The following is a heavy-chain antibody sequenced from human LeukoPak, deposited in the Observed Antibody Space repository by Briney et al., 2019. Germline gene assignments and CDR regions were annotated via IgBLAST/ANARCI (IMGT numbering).Heavy chain of an antibody. CDR3: ARSAERYGDFDY. V-gene: IGHV4-59*01. J-gene: IGHJ4*02. D-gene: IGHD4-17*01. CDR2: IYYSGST. Sequence: SETLSLTCTVSGVSISSYYWSWIRQPPGKGLEWIGYIYYSGSTNYNPSLKSRVTISVDTSKNQFSLKLSSVTAADTAVYYCARSAERYGDFDYWGQGTLVTVSS. CDR1: GVSISSYY.